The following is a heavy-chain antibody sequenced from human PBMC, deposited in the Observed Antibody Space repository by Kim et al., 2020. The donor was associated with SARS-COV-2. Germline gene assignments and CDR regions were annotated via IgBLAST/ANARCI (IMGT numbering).Heavy chain of an antibody. CDR3: ARGATGYYSPIKFDY. Sequence: QKFQGRVTITADEATSTAYMELSSLRSEDTAVYYCARGATGYYSPIKFDYWGQGTLVTVSS. V-gene: IGHV1-69*01. J-gene: IGHJ4*02. D-gene: IGHD3-9*01.